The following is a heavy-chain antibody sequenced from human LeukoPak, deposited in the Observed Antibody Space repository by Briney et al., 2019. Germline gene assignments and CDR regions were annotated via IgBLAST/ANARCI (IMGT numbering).Heavy chain of an antibody. CDR1: GYTFTSYG. J-gene: IGHJ4*02. V-gene: IGHV1-18*01. CDR3: ARGPSDYYDSQQGIDY. D-gene: IGHD3-22*01. CDR2: ISAYNGNT. Sequence: ASVKVSCKASGYTFTSYGISWVRQAPGQGLEWMGWISAYNGNTNYAQKLQGRVTMTTDTSTSTAYMELRSLRSDDTAVYYCARGPSDYYDSQQGIDYXXXGTLVTVSS.